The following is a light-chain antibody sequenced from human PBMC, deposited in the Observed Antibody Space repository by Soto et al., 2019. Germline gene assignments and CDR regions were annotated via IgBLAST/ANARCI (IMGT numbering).Light chain of an antibody. J-gene: IGKJ4*01. Sequence: EIVMTQSPATLSVSPGEGATLSCRASQSVSSNLAWYQQKPGQAPRLLIFGASNRATDIPARFSGSGSGAEFSHTISALQSEDFAIYYCQQYSNWPLTFGGGTKVGIK. V-gene: IGKV3-15*01. CDR1: QSVSSN. CDR2: GAS. CDR3: QQYSNWPLT.